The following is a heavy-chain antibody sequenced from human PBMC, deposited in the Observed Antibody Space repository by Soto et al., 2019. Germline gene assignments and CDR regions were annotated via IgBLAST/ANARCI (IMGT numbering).Heavy chain of an antibody. Sequence: SETLSLTCTVSGGSISSYYWSWIRQPPGKGLEWIGYIYYSGSTNYNPSLKSRVTISVDTSKNQFSLKLSSVTAADTAVYYCARLPHGRITGTPNKLNLYDYYYTDVWGKGTTVTVSS. CDR2: IYYSGST. D-gene: IGHD1-20*01. V-gene: IGHV4-59*01. J-gene: IGHJ6*03. CDR3: ARLPHGRITGTPNKLNLYDYYYTDV. CDR1: GGSISSYY.